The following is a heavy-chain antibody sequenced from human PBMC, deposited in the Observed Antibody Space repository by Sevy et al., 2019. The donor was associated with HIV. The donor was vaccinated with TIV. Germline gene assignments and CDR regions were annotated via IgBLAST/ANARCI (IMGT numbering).Heavy chain of an antibody. CDR3: ARDSARVIVPSAGFDS. Sequence: GESLKIACSASGFSVKSFSMHWVRQAPGKGLEWVAAMLYNGRTERYADFVKGRFTISRDNSKNTLNLEMNGLKVEDTALYFCARDSARVIVPSAGFDSWGQGVLVTVSS. J-gene: IGHJ5*01. V-gene: IGHV3-33*01. CDR2: MLYNGRTE. D-gene: IGHD2-15*01. CDR1: GFSVKSFS.